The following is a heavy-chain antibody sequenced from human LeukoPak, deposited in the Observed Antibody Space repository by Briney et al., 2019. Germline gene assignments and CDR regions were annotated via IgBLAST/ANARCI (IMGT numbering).Heavy chain of an antibody. J-gene: IGHJ4*02. Sequence: GGSLRLSCAASGFTFSSYWMSWVRQAPGKGLEWVANIKEDGSEKYYVDSVKGRFTISRDNAKNSLYLQMNSLRAEDTAVYYCARDTDDPRRYFDCWGQGTLVIVSS. CDR1: GFTFSSYW. CDR2: IKEDGSEK. CDR3: ARDTDDPRRYFDC. V-gene: IGHV3-7*01. D-gene: IGHD3-3*01.